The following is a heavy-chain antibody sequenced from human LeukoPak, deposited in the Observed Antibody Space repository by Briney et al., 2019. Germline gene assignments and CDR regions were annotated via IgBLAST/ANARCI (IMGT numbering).Heavy chain of an antibody. J-gene: IGHJ4*02. V-gene: IGHV3-23*01. CDR2: ISDSGDTT. CDR1: GFAFRSQA. Sequence: GGSLRLSCAASGFAFRSQAMGWVRQAPGKGLEWVSVISDSGDTTYYADSVKGRFTISRDNAKNSLYLQMNSLRAEDTAVYYCARIPVAAAGTWLRDYWGQGTLVTVSS. D-gene: IGHD6-13*01. CDR3: ARIPVAAAGTWLRDY.